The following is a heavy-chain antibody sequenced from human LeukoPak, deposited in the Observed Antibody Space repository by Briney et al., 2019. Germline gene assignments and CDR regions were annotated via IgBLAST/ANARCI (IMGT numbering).Heavy chain of an antibody. CDR1: GFTVNSNY. CDR2: LYSDGRT. Sequence: PGGSLRLSCAASGFTVNSNYMNWVRQAPGKRLEWVSVLYSDGRTYYADPVKGRFTISRDTSKNTLYLQVNSLRAEDTAVYYCARGGGYYPIDYWGQGTLVTVSS. CDR3: ARGGGYYPIDY. J-gene: IGHJ4*02. V-gene: IGHV3-53*01. D-gene: IGHD2-15*01.